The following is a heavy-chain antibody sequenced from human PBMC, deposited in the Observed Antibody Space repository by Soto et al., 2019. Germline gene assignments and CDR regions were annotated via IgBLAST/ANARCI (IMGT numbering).Heavy chain of an antibody. Sequence: GGSLRLSCAASGFTFSSYGMHWVRQAPGKGLEWVAVIPYDGSNKYYADSVKGRFTISRDNAKNSLYLQMNSLRAEDTAVYYCARWNSYRYLLAYCGQGSLVPVSS. D-gene: IGHD5-18*01. V-gene: IGHV3-30*03. CDR2: IPYDGSNK. CDR1: GFTFSSYG. CDR3: ARWNSYRYLLAY. J-gene: IGHJ1*01.